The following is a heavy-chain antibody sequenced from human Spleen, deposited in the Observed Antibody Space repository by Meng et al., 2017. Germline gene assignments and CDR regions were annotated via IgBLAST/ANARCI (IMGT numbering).Heavy chain of an antibody. J-gene: IGHJ4*02. CDR3: ARGPTTMAHDFDY. D-gene: IGHD4-11*01. Sequence: RQQQWGGERLKTCEPPSPTCVASAGSFSDYYWIWFRQTPGKGLQWSGEINNSGSTNYNPALECRATISVDTAQNNLSLKLSSVTAADSAVYYCARGPTTMAHDFDYWGQGTLVTVSS. CDR2: INNSGST. CDR1: AGSFSDYY. V-gene: IGHV4-34*01.